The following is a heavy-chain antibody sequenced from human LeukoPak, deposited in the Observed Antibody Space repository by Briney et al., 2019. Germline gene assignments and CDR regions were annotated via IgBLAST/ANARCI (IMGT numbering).Heavy chain of an antibody. CDR1: GGSISSYY. Sequence: PSGTLSLTCTVSGGSISSYYWNWIRQPPGKGLEWIGYIYYSGSTNYNPSLKSRVTISVDTSKNQFSLKLSSVTAADTAVYYCARTQYCSGGSCYISYYYGMDVWGQGTTVTVSS. J-gene: IGHJ6*02. V-gene: IGHV4-59*01. D-gene: IGHD2-15*01. CDR2: IYYSGST. CDR3: ARTQYCSGGSCYISYYYGMDV.